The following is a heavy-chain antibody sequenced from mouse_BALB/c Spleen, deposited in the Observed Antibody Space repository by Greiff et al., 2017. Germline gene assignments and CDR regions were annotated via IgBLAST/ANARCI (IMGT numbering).Heavy chain of an antibody. D-gene: IGHD1-1*01. J-gene: IGHJ3*01. Sequence: DVQLQESGPGLVKPSQSLSLTCSVTGYSITSGYYWNWIRQFPGNQLEWMGYISYDGSNNYNPSLKNRISITRDTSKNQFFLKLNSVTTEDTATYYCARDNYGSSYGFAYWGQGTLVTVSA. CDR1: GYSITSGYY. V-gene: IGHV3-6*02. CDR3: ARDNYGSSYGFAY. CDR2: ISYDGSN.